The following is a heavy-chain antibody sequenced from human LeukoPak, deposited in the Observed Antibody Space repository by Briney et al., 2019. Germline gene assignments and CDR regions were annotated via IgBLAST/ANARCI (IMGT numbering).Heavy chain of an antibody. CDR1: GDSVSSDTTA. CDR2: TYYRSKWYN. D-gene: IGHD4-17*01. V-gene: IGHV6-1*01. Sequence: SQTLSLTCAISGDSVSSDTTAWNWIRQSPSRGLEWLGRTYYRSKWYNDYAISVKSRITIKSDTSKNQFSLQLNSVTPENTAVYYCARETTAYNWFDPWGQGTLVIVSS. CDR3: ARETTAYNWFDP. J-gene: IGHJ5*02.